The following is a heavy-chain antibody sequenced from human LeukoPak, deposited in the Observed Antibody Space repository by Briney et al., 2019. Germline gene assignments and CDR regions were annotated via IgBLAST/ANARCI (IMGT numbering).Heavy chain of an antibody. D-gene: IGHD5-18*01. Sequence: SETLSLTCTVSGGSISSSSYYWGWIRQPPGKGLEWIGYIYFSGNTNYNPSLKSRVTISVDTSKNQFSLKLSSVTAADTAVYYCARGTGGSSYGYFRYYMDVWGKGTTVTVSS. J-gene: IGHJ6*03. CDR2: IYFSGNT. CDR1: GGSISSSSYY. V-gene: IGHV4-61*05. CDR3: ARGTGGSSYGYFRYYMDV.